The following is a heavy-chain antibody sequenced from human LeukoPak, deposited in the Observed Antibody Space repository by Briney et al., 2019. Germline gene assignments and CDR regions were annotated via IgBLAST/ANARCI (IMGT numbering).Heavy chain of an antibody. D-gene: IGHD2-21*02. V-gene: IGHV3-7*01. J-gene: IGHJ4*02. CDR1: GFTFSDYW. CDR3: ARDATRGGDNDY. Sequence: GGALRLSCAASGFTFSDYWMNWVRQAPGKGLEWVAIIKQDGSEKLYVDSVKGRFTISRDNAKNSLYLQMSSLRADDTAVYYCARDATRGGDNDYWGQGTRVIVSS. CDR2: IKQDGSEK.